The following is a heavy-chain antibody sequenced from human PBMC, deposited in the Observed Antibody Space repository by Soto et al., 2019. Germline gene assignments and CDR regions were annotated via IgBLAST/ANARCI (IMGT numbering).Heavy chain of an antibody. Sequence: PSETLSLTCTVSGGSISSGGYYWSWIRQHPGKGLEWIGYIYYSGSTYYNPSLKSRVTISVDTSKNQFSLKLSSVTAADTAVYYCARLGFNYDFLSGYYNVHHYYGIDVWGQRTTVTVSS. D-gene: IGHD3-3*01. J-gene: IGHJ6*02. V-gene: IGHV4-31*03. CDR1: GGSISSGGYY. CDR2: IYYSGST. CDR3: ARLGFNYDFLSGYYNVHHYYGIDV.